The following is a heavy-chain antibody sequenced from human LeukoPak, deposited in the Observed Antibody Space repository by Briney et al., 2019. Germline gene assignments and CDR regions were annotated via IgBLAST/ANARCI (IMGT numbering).Heavy chain of an antibody. CDR1: GFTFSSYW. CDR3: ACYPYCSGGSCYFGWYYYMDV. D-gene: IGHD2-15*01. CDR2: INSDGSST. J-gene: IGHJ6*03. V-gene: IGHV3-74*01. Sequence: GGPLRLSCAASGFTFSSYWMHWVRQAPGKGLVWVSRINSDGSSTSYADSVKGRFTTSRDNAKNTLYLQMNSLRAEDTAVYYWACYPYCSGGSCYFGWYYYMDVWGKGTTVTVSS.